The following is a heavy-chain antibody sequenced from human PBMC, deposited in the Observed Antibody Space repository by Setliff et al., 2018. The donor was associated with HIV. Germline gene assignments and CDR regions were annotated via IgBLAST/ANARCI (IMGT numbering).Heavy chain of an antibody. CDR2: ISGSTGST. J-gene: IGHJ4*02. CDR1: GFTFNNYA. Sequence: GGSLRLSCAASGFTFNNYAMSWVRQAPGKGLEWVSAISGSTGSTYYADSVKGRFTISRDNSKNTLYLQMNSLRAEDTAVYYCAKGRAGYSFDYWARERWSPSPQ. D-gene: IGHD6-13*01. CDR3: AKGRAGYSFDY. V-gene: IGHV3-23*01.